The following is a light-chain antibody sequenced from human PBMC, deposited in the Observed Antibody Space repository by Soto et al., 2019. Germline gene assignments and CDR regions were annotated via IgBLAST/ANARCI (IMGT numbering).Light chain of an antibody. CDR3: QQNYNLPGT. J-gene: IGKJ1*01. CDR2: AAS. Sequence: IVLTPSPATLSLSPGDRATLSCWASQSIGTYVNWFQQKPGQPPRLLIYAASTRVIGIPDRISGSGSGTDFSLTIRSLETEDSAVYYCQQNYNLPGTFGQGTKVDIK. CDR1: QSIGTY. V-gene: IGKV3-11*01.